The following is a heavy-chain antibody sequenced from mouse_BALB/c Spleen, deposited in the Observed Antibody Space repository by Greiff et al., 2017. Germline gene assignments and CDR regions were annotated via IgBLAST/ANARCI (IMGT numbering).Heavy chain of an antibody. Sequence: EVKLMESGGGLVQPGGSLRLSCATSGFTFTDYYMSWVRQPPGKALEWLGFIRNKANGYTTEYSASVKGRFTISRDNSQSILYLQMNTLRAEDSATYYCARDVTGPYFDYWGQGTTLTVSS. CDR3: ARDVTGPYFDY. CDR1: GFTFTDYY. D-gene: IGHD4-1*01. CDR2: IRNKANGYTT. V-gene: IGHV7-3*02. J-gene: IGHJ2*01.